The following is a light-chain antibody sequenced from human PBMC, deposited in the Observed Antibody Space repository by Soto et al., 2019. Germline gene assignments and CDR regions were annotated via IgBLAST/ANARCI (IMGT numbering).Light chain of an antibody. J-gene: IGKJ1*01. CDR2: GAS. CDR3: QQYNSWLWT. CDR1: QSVSSK. Sequence: EIVMTQSPATMSVSPGEGATLSCRASQSVSSKLAWYQQKPGQAPRLLIYGASTRATGIPARFSGSGSGTEFTLNISSLQSEDSAVYYCQQYNSWLWTFGQGTKVDIK. V-gene: IGKV3-15*01.